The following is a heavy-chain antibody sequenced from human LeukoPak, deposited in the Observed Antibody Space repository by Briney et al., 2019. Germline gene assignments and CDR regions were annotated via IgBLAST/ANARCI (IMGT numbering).Heavy chain of an antibody. D-gene: IGHD3-22*01. CDR2: VTGSGVSS. CDR1: GFIFSDYS. J-gene: IGHJ4*02. CDR3: AKRKFQSSGYHDH. Sequence: AGGSLRLSCAASGFIFSDYSMSWVRQAPGKGLEWVPSVTGSGVSSDYADSVKGRFTISRDNSKNTLFLQMNSLRVEDTAVYYCAKRKFQSSGYHDHWGQGTLVPVSS. V-gene: IGHV3-23*01.